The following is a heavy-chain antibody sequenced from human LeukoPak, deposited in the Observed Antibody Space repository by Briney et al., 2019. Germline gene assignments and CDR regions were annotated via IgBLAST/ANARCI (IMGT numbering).Heavy chain of an antibody. J-gene: IGHJ4*02. Sequence: GGSLRLSCAASGFTFSTYTMNWVRQAPGKGLEWVSTVSDSSDVHYSDSVKGRFTISRDNAGNSLYLQMNSLRDGDTAVYYCARDGLHTAHFDYWGQGTLVTVSS. V-gene: IGHV3-48*02. CDR2: VSDSSDV. CDR1: GFTFSTYT. D-gene: IGHD5-18*01. CDR3: ARDGLHTAHFDY.